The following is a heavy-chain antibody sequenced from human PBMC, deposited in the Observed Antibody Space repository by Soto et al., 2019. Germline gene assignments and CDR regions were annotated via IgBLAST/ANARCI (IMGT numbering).Heavy chain of an antibody. CDR1: GFTFSSYS. D-gene: IGHD6-13*01. CDR3: ATVGYSDAFDI. CDR2: ISSSTSYI. V-gene: IGHV3-21*01. Sequence: EVQLVESGGGLVKPGGSLRLSCAASGFTFSSYSMNWVRQAPGKGLEWVLSISSSTSYIYYADSVKGRFTISRDNAKNSLYLQMNSLRAEDTAVYYCATVGYSDAFDIWGQGTMVTVSS. J-gene: IGHJ3*02.